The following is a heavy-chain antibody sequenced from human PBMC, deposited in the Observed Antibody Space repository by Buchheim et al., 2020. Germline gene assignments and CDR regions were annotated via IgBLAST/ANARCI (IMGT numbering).Heavy chain of an antibody. CDR1: GFTFSDYY. V-gene: IGHV3-11*01. J-gene: IGHJ4*02. CDR3: AKGYYTYYYDSSGYWLFDY. Sequence: QVQLVESGGGLVKPGGSLRLSCAASGFTFSDYYMSWIRQAPGKGLQWISYSTTSGTTVDYADSVKGRLPVSRDNTTNSLYLQMNNLRAEDTAVYYCAKGYYTYYYDSSGYWLFDYWGQGTL. D-gene: IGHD3-22*01. CDR2: STTSGTTV.